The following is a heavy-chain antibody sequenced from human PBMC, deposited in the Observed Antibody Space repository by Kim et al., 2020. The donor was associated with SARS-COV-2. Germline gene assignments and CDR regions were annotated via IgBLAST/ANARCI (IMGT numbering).Heavy chain of an antibody. D-gene: IGHD4-17*01. CDR1: GGSISSSAYY. Sequence: SETLSLTCTVSGGSISSSAYYWGWIRQPPGKGLEWIGTISYNGGTYYSPSLKSRVTISVDTSKNQFSLKLNSMTAADTAVYFCASSSDYSDQTRLDPWGQGTLVTVSS. CDR3: ASSSDYSDQTRLDP. J-gene: IGHJ5*02. CDR2: ISYNGGT. V-gene: IGHV4-39*07.